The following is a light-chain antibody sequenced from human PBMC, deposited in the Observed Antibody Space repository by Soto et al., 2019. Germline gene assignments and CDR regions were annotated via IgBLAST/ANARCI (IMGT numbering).Light chain of an antibody. CDR3: QQSYNAPFN. CDR2: AAS. CDR1: QVISSY. J-gene: IGKJ3*01. V-gene: IGKV1-9*01. Sequence: DIQLTQAPSFLSASAGDRVTITCRASQVISSYLAWYQQKPGKAPQFLIQAASNLQSGVPSRFSGSGSGTEFILSINSLQPEDYATYYCQQSYNAPFNFGPGTKVDI.